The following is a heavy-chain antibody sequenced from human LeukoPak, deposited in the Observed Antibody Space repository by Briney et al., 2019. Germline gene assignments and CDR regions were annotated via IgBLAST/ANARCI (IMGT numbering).Heavy chain of an antibody. CDR1: GFTFSSYS. CDR3: ARDRLWSRFTHDV. Sequence: GGSLRLSCAASGFTFSSYSMNWVRQAPGKGLEWVSSISSSSSYIYYADSVKGRFTISRDNAKNSLYLQMNSLRAEDTAVYYCARDRLWSRFTHDVWGKGTTVTVSS. D-gene: IGHD3-3*01. CDR2: ISSSSSYI. V-gene: IGHV3-21*01. J-gene: IGHJ6*04.